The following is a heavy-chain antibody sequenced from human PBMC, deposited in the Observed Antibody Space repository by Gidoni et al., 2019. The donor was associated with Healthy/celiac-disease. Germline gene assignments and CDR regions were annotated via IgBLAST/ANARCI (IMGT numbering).Heavy chain of an antibody. CDR2: INHSGST. J-gene: IGHJ3*02. CDR1: GGSFSGSY. V-gene: IGHV4-34*01. Sequence: QVQLQQWGAGLLKPSETLSLTCAVYGGSFSGSYWSWIRQPPGQGLEWIGEINHSGSTNYNPSLKSRVTISVDTSKNQFSLKLSSVTAADTAVYYCAREEDAFDIWGQGTMVTVSS. CDR3: AREEDAFDI.